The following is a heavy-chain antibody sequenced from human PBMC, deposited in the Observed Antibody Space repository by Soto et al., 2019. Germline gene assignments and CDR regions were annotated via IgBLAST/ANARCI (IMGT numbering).Heavy chain of an antibody. J-gene: IGHJ5*02. CDR3: ARSSGGVYGIIIGGTNWFGP. CDR2: INPNGGST. D-gene: IGHD3-10*01. V-gene: IGHV1-46*01. Sequence: ASVKVSCKAPADTLTSYYINWVRQAPGQGLEWMGIINPNGGSTRYAQKFQGRVTLNRDTPASTVYMEMRNLRSDDTALYFCARSSGGVYGIIIGGTNWFGPWGQGTPVTVSS. CDR1: ADTLTSYY.